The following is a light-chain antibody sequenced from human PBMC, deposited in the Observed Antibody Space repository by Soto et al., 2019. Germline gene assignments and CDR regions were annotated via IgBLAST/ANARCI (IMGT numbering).Light chain of an antibody. CDR3: QQSNSTTLFT. J-gene: IGKJ2*01. CDR2: AAS. CDR1: QSISSH. V-gene: IGKV1-39*01. Sequence: DIQMTQSPSSLSASIGDRVTISCRASQSISSHLNWYQQKPGKAPKVLIYAASRLQSGVPSRFRGSGSGTDFTLTISSLQPEEFATYYCQQSNSTTLFTFGQGTKLEIK.